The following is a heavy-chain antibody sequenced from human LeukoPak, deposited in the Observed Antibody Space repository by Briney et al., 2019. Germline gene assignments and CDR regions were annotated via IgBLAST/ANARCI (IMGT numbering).Heavy chain of an antibody. CDR3: AIHIVVVPAAKKKNWFDP. CDR1: GGSFSGYY. V-gene: IGHV4-34*01. CDR2: INHSGST. Sequence: PSETLSLTCAVYGGSFSGYYWSWVRQPPGKGLEWIGEINHSGSTNYNPSLKSRVTISVDTSKNQFSLKLSSVTAADTAVYSCAIHIVVVPAAKKKNWFDPWGQGTLVTVSS. J-gene: IGHJ5*02. D-gene: IGHD2-2*01.